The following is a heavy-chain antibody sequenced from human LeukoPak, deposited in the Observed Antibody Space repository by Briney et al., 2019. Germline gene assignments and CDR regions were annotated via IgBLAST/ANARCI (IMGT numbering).Heavy chain of an antibody. CDR3: ARDGSTVTRGYYYMDV. J-gene: IGHJ6*03. D-gene: IGHD4-17*01. Sequence: GGSLRFSSPAPGFSFRSYAMPWVRQAKGKGLEWVAVISYDGSNKYYADSVKGRFTISRDNSKNTLYLQMNSLRAEDTAVYYCARDGSTVTRGYYYMDVWGKGTTVTVSS. CDR2: ISYDGSNK. V-gene: IGHV3-30*04. CDR1: GFSFRSYA.